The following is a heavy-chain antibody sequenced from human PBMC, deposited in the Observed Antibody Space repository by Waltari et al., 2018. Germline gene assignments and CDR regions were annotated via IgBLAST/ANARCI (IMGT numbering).Heavy chain of an antibody. Sequence: VQLVESGRGLIQPGGSLKLPCAASGFNVRSNYMSWVRQAPVKGLEWIGEINHSGSTKYQPSLKGRVTISVDTLKMKFSLKLSSVTDEDTAVYYCASSRWYTFFYFDLWGRGTMVTVSS. CDR2: INHSGST. CDR1: GFNVRSNY. D-gene: IGHD6-13*01. CDR3: ASSRWYTFFYFDL. V-gene: IGHV4-34*01. J-gene: IGHJ2*01.